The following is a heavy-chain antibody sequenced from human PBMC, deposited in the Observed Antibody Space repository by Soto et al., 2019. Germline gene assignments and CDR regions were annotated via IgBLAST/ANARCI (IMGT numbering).Heavy chain of an antibody. CDR3: ARSGDSYDSSGYYY. Sequence: EVQLVEPGGGLVQPGGSLRLSCAASGFTFSSYSMNWVRQAPGKGLEWVSYISSSSSTIYYADSVKGRFTISRDNAKNSLYLQMNSLRDEDTAVYYCARSGDSYDSSGYYYWGQGTLVTVSS. CDR1: GFTFSSYS. J-gene: IGHJ4*02. V-gene: IGHV3-48*02. CDR2: ISSSSSTI. D-gene: IGHD3-22*01.